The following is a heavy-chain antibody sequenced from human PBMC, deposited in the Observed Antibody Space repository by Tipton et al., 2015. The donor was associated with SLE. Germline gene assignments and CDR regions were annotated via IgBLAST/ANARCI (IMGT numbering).Heavy chain of an antibody. CDR3: ARDRAFQDAFDI. Sequence: SLRLSCITSGFTFSSYEMNWVRQAPGKGLEWVSYISSSGSTIYYADSVKGRFTISRDNARNSLYFQMNSLKIEDTAVYYCARDRAFQDAFDIWGQGTLVTVSS. CDR1: GFTFSSYE. V-gene: IGHV3-48*03. CDR2: ISSSGSTI. J-gene: IGHJ3*02.